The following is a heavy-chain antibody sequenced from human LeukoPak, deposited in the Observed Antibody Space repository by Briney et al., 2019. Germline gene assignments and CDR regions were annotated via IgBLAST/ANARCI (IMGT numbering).Heavy chain of an antibody. J-gene: IGHJ5*02. CDR1: GYTFTGYY. CDR2: INPNSGGT. Sequence: GASVKVSCKASGYTFTGYYMHWVRQAPGQGLEWMGWINPNSGGTNYAQKFQGRVTMTRDTSISTAYMELSRLRSDDTAVYYCARAAAMVPGNWFDPWGQGTLVTVSS. D-gene: IGHD5-18*01. V-gene: IGHV1-2*02. CDR3: ARAAAMVPGNWFDP.